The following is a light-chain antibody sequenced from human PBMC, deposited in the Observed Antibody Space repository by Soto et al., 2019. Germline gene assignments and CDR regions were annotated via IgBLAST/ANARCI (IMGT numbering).Light chain of an antibody. CDR1: QSVSSSSY. J-gene: IGKJ4*01. CDR3: QQYGSSLT. V-gene: IGKV3-20*01. Sequence: EIVLTQSPGTLSLSPGERATLSCRASQSVSSSSYLAWYQQKPGQAPRLLIYGASSRAAGIPDRFSGSGSGTDFTRTISRLEPEAFPVYDCQQYGSSLTFGGGTKVEIK. CDR2: GAS.